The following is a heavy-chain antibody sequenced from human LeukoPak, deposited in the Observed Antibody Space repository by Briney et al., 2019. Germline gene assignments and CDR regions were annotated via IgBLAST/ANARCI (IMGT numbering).Heavy chain of an antibody. J-gene: IGHJ4*02. Sequence: KPSETLSLTCAVSGGSISSGGYSWSWIRQPPGKGLEWIGYIYHSGSTYYNPSLKSRVTISVDRSKNQFSLKLSSVTAADTAVYYCARAQYGHWGQGTLVTVSS. D-gene: IGHD2/OR15-2a*01. CDR1: GGSISSGGYS. CDR2: IYHSGST. CDR3: ARAQYGH. V-gene: IGHV4-30-2*01.